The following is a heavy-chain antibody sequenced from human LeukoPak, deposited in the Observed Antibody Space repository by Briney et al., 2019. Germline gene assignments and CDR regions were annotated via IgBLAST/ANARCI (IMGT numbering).Heavy chain of an antibody. CDR3: ARAPAPLVYCSGGSCYPGLYYFDY. D-gene: IGHD2-15*01. V-gene: IGHV4-59*12. J-gene: IGHJ4*02. Sequence: SETLSLTCTVSGGSISSYYWSWIRQPPGKGLEWIGYIYYSGSTNYNPSLKSRVTISVDTSKNQFSLKLSSVTAADTAVYYCARAPAPLVYCSGGSCYPGLYYFDYWGQGTLVTVSS. CDR2: IYYSGST. CDR1: GGSISSYY.